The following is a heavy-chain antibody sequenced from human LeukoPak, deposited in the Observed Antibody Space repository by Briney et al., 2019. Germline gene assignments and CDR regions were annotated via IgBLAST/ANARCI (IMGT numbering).Heavy chain of an antibody. V-gene: IGHV4-38-2*01. D-gene: IGHD3-16*01. J-gene: IGHJ6*03. CDR2: MCHSGST. CDR3: ARSGGGSYYFYYMDV. Sequence: SETLSLTCAVSGYSISSGYCWGWIRQPPGQGLEWIGSMCHSGSTYYNPSLKSRVTISVDTSKNQVSLKVSSVTASDTAVYYCARSGGGSYYFYYMDVWDKGTTVTVSS. CDR1: GYSISSGYC.